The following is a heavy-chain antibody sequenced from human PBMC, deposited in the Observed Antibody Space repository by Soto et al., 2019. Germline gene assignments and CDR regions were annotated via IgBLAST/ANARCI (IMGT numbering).Heavy chain of an antibody. V-gene: IGHV3-23*01. Sequence: GGPLRLSCAASGFIFSDYAMSWVRQAPGKGLEWVSTIRGNGVGTYYADSVKGRLTISRDNSKKTLSLQMNSLRAEDTGVYYCVKYSSGWYDAYYFDVWGPGTLVTVSS. CDR2: IRGNGVGT. J-gene: IGHJ2*01. CDR1: GFIFSDYA. CDR3: VKYSSGWYDAYYFDV. D-gene: IGHD6-13*01.